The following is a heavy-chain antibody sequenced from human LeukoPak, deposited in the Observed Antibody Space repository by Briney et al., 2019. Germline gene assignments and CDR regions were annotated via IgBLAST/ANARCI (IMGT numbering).Heavy chain of an antibody. V-gene: IGHV3-11*01. CDR1: GFTFSDYY. D-gene: IGHD2-15*01. Sequence: GGSLRLSCAASGFTFSDYYMSWIRQAPGKGLEWVSFISSSGSTIYYADSMKGRFTISRDNAKNSVYLQMNSLRAEDTAVYYCARGLGYCSGGSCPRRAFDIWGQGTTVTASS. CDR3: ARGLGYCSGGSCPRRAFDI. J-gene: IGHJ3*02. CDR2: ISSSGSTI.